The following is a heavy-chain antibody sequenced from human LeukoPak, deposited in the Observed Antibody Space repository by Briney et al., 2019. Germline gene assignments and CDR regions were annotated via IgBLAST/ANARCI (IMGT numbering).Heavy chain of an antibody. CDR2: INPSGGST. J-gene: IGHJ6*02. Sequence: ASVKVSCKASGYTFTSYYMHWVRQAPGQGLEWMGIINPSGGSTSYAQKFQGRVTMTRDTSTSTVYMELSSLRSEDTAVYYCARVPTVVVVPAAILPPTYYYGMDVWGQGTTVTVSS. D-gene: IGHD2-2*01. V-gene: IGHV1-46*01. CDR1: GYTFTSYY. CDR3: ARVPTVVVVPAAILPPTYYYGMDV.